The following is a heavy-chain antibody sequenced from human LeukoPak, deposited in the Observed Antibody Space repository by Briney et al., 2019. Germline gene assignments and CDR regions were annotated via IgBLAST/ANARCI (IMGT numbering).Heavy chain of an antibody. Sequence: SETLSLTCTASGDSISSYYWSWIRQPAGKGLEWLGRIYASGSTNYNPSLKSRVTMSVDTSKNQFSLKLSSVTAADTAVYYCARGRTPTTGDYWGQGTLVTVSS. J-gene: IGHJ4*02. D-gene: IGHD1-26*01. V-gene: IGHV4-4*07. CDR1: GDSISSYY. CDR2: IYASGST. CDR3: ARGRTPTTGDY.